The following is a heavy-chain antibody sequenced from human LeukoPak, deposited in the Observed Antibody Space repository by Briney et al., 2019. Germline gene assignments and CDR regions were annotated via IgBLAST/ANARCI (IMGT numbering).Heavy chain of an antibody. J-gene: IGHJ4*02. D-gene: IGHD3-22*01. Sequence: SETLSLTCTVSGGSIGSYYWNWIWQPPGKGLEWIGYVSYSGSTNYNPSLKCRVTMSVDKSKNQFSLKLSSVTAADTAVYFCARATSGYYFDFWDQGTLVTVSS. CDR1: GGSIGSYY. CDR3: ARATSGYYFDF. V-gene: IGHV4-59*01. CDR2: VSYSGST.